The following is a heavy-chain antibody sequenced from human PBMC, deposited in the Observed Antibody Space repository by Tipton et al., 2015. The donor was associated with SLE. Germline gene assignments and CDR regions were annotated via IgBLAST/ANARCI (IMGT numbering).Heavy chain of an antibody. D-gene: IGHD1-1*01. V-gene: IGHV4-59*08. Sequence: TLSLTCAVYGGSFSGYYWNWIRQPPGKGLEWIGYIYYSGSTNYSPSLKSRVTLSLDTSKNQFSLKLSSVTAADTAVYYCARSSWYRGTYYYYMDVWGTGTTVTVPS. CDR2: IYYSGST. J-gene: IGHJ6*03. CDR1: GGSFSGYY. CDR3: ARSSWYRGTYYYYMDV.